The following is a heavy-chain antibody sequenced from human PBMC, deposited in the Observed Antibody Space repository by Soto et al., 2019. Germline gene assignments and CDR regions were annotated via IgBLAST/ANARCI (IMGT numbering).Heavy chain of an antibody. J-gene: IGHJ4*02. D-gene: IGHD2-21*01. CDR3: ARLFLTQYFDY. Sequence: SETLSLTCTVSFGSVSSYYWSWIRQPPGKGLEWIGYIYHSGTTSYNPSLKSRVTISLDTSRNQFSLKLSSVTAADTAVYYCARLFLTQYFDYWGPGTLVTVSS. CDR1: FGSVSSYY. V-gene: IGHV4-59*02. CDR2: IYHSGTT.